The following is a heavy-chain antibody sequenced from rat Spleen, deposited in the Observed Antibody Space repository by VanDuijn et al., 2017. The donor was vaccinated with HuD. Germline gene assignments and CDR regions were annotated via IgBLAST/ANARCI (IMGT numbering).Heavy chain of an antibody. D-gene: IGHD1-4*01. V-gene: IGHV5-20*01. CDR3: ATAGSRVSRFAY. CDR2: ISYDGGST. J-gene: IGHJ3*01. Sequence: EVQLVESGGGLIQPGRSLKLSCAASGFTFTDYNMAWVRQAPKKGLEWVASISYDGGSTYYRDSVKGRFTISRDNAKSSLYLQMDSLRSEDTATYYCATAGSRVSRFAYWGQGTLVTVSS. CDR1: GFTFTDYN.